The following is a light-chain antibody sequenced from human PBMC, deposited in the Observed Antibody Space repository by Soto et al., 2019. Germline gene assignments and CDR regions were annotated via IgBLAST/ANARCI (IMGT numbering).Light chain of an antibody. CDR2: KAS. V-gene: IGKV1-5*03. J-gene: IGKJ1*01. CDR3: QQYNSYSWT. Sequence: DIQMTQSPSTLSASVEDRVTITCRASQSISSWLVWYQQKPGKAPKLLIYKASSLESGVPSRFSGSGSGREVALTISSLQRDDFATYCFQQYNSYSWTFGQGTKVEIK. CDR1: QSISSW.